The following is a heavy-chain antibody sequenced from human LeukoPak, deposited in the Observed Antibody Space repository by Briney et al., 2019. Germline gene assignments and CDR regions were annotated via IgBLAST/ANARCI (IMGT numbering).Heavy chain of an antibody. CDR1: GFTFSSYA. CDR3: AKGGAYYYDSSAYYRD. V-gene: IGHV3-23*01. CDR2: TSGSGGST. D-gene: IGHD3-22*01. Sequence: GGSLRLSCAASGFTFSSYAMSWVRQAPGKGLEWVSATSGSGGSTYYADSVKGRFTISRDNSKNTLYLQMNSLRAEDTAVYYCAKGGAYYYDSSAYYRDWGQGTLVTVSS. J-gene: IGHJ4*02.